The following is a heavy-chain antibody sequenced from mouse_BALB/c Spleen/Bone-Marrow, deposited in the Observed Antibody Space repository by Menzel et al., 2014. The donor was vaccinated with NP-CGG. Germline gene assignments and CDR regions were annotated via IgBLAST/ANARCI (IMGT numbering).Heavy chain of an antibody. Sequence: QVQLKESGPGLVAPSQSLSITCTVSGFSLTGYGVNWVRQPPGKGLDWLGMIWGDGSTDYNSVLKSRLNISKDNSKSQVFLKMNSLQTDDTARYYCARSFTTVVATPFDYWGQGTTLTVSS. CDR1: GFSLTGYG. CDR2: IWGDGST. CDR3: ARSFTTVVATPFDY. D-gene: IGHD1-1*01. V-gene: IGHV2-6-7*01. J-gene: IGHJ2*01.